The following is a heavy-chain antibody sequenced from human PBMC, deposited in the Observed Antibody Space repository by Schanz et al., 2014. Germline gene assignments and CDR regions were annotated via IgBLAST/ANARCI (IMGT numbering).Heavy chain of an antibody. D-gene: IGHD2-15*01. Sequence: VQLVESGGGLVQPGGSLRLSCVASGFTFISYGMHWVPQAPGKGLEWVAVIWYDENNKYYADSVKGRFTMSRDNSKNTLYLQMNSLSADDTAVFYCAKGMGYCSGGTCYDYYYYGLDVWGQGTTVTVSS. J-gene: IGHJ6*02. V-gene: IGHV3-33*06. CDR1: GFTFISYG. CDR3: AKGMGYCSGGTCYDYYYYGLDV. CDR2: IWYDENNK.